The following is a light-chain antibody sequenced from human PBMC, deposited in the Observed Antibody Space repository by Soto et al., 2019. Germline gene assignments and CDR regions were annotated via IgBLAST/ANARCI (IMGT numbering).Light chain of an antibody. V-gene: IGKV1-39*01. J-gene: IGKJ3*01. CDR2: AAS. CDR3: QQSYSTPFT. Sequence: DIQMTQSPSSLSASVGDRVTITCRASQSIASYLNWYQQTPGKAPNLLIYAASRLQSGVPSRFSGSGSGTDFTLTISSLQPADFATYYCQQSYSTPFTFGPGTKVDIK. CDR1: QSIASY.